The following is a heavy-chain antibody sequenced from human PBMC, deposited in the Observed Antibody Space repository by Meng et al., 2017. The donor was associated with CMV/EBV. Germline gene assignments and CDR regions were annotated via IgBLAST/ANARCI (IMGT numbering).Heavy chain of an antibody. CDR2: ISYDGSNK. CDR1: GFTFSSYA. D-gene: IGHD2-2*01. Sequence: GGSLRLSCAASGFTFSSYAMHWVRQAPGKGLEWVAVISYDGSNKYYADSVKGRFTISRDNSKNTLYLQMNSLRAEDTAVYYCARELIVVVPAAIWACYYGMDVWGQGTTVTVSS. V-gene: IGHV3-30-3*01. CDR3: ARELIVVVPAAIWACYYGMDV. J-gene: IGHJ6*02.